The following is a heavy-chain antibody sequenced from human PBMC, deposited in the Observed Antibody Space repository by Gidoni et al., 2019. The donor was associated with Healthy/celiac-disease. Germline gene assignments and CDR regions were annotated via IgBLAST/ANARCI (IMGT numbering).Heavy chain of an antibody. CDR2: ISSSSSYT. J-gene: IGHJ4*02. D-gene: IGHD3-22*01. V-gene: IGHV3-11*06. CDR3: ARDLYYDRSGYYKYYFDY. Sequence: QVQLVESGGGLVTPGGSLRLSCAASGFTFSDYYLSCIRQAPGKGLEWVSDISSSSSYTNYADSVKGRFTISRDNAKNSLYLKMNSLRAEDTAVYYCARDLYYDRSGYYKYYFDYWGQGTLVTVSS. CDR1: GFTFSDYY.